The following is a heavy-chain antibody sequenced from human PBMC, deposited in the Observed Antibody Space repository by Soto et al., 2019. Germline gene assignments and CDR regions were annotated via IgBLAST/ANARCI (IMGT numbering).Heavy chain of an antibody. Sequence: EVQLVESGGGLVQPGGSLRLSCAASGFTVSSNYMSWVRQAPGKGLEWVSVIYSGGSAYYADSVKGRFTISRDNSKNTLYLQMTSLRAEDTAVYYCARHGYSYGGGYFDNWGEGTRVTVSS. V-gene: IGHV3-66*04. D-gene: IGHD5-18*01. CDR1: GFTVSSNY. J-gene: IGHJ4*02. CDR2: IYSGGSA. CDR3: ARHGYSYGGGYFDN.